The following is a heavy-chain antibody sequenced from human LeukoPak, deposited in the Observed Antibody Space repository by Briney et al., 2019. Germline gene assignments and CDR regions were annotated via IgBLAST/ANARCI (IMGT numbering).Heavy chain of an antibody. CDR2: MNPNSGNT. CDR3: ARGPRDYDPFDY. D-gene: IGHD3-22*01. V-gene: IGHV1-8*01. CDR1: GYTFTSYD. Sequence: GASVKVSCKASGYTFTSYDINWVRQATGQGLEWMGWMNPNSGNTGYAQKFQGRVTMTRNTSISTAYMELSSLRSEDTAVYYCARGPRDYDPFDYWGQGTLVTVSS. J-gene: IGHJ4*02.